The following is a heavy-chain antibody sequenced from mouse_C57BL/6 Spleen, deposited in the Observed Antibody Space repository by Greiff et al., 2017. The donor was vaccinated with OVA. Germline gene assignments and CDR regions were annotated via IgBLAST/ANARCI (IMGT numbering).Heavy chain of an antibody. V-gene: IGHV1-69*01. Sequence: VQPKQDGAELVTKGASVKLRGKANGYTFTSNGMHWGKQRPGQVLDLIGEIDPSDSYTNYNQKFKVKSTLTVDKSSSTAYMQLSILTSEDSAVYYCARGLLRYAMDYWGQGTSVTVSS. CDR3: ARGLLRYAMDY. CDR2: IDPSDSYT. J-gene: IGHJ4*01. D-gene: IGHD1-1*01. CDR1: GYTFTSNG.